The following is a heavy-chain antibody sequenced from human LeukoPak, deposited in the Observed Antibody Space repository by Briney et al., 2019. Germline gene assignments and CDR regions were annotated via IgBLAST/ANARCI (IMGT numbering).Heavy chain of an antibody. CDR1: GFTFSSYS. CDR3: AKDRKSIVGATLPYFDY. Sequence: TGGSLRLSCAASGFTFSSYSMNWVRQAPGKGLEWVSYITSHTSTIYYADSVKGRFTISRDNSKNTLYLQMNSLRAEDTAVYYCAKDRKSIVGATLPYFDYWGQGTLVTVSS. D-gene: IGHD1-26*01. J-gene: IGHJ4*02. CDR2: ITSHTSTI. V-gene: IGHV3-48*01.